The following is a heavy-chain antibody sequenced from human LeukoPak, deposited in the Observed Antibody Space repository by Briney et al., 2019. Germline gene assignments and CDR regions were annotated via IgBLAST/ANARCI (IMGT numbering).Heavy chain of an antibody. Sequence: SVKVSCKASGGTFSSYAISWVRQAPGQGLEWMGGIIPIFGTANYAQKFQGRVTITTDESTSTAYMELSSLRSEDTAVYYCAREIPVVPAAIRSYAFDIWGQGTMVTVSS. V-gene: IGHV1-69*05. CDR3: AREIPVVPAAIRSYAFDI. CDR2: IIPIFGTA. CDR1: GGTFSSYA. D-gene: IGHD2-2*02. J-gene: IGHJ3*02.